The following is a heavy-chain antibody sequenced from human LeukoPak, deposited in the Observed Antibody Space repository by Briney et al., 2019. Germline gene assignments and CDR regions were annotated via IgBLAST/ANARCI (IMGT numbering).Heavy chain of an antibody. CDR1: GYSFTSYW. V-gene: IGHV5-51*01. CDR3: ARLGCSSTSCYLPDWFDP. Sequence: GESLKISCKGSGYSFTSYWIGWVRQMPGKGLEWMVIIYPGDSDTRYSPSFQGQVTISADKSISTAYLQWSSLKASDTAMYYCARLGCSSTSCYLPDWFDPWGQGTLVTVSS. J-gene: IGHJ5*02. D-gene: IGHD2-2*01. CDR2: IYPGDSDT.